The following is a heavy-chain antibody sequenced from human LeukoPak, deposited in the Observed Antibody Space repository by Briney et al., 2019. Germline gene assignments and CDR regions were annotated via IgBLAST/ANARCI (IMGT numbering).Heavy chain of an antibody. Sequence: ASVKVSCKASGYTFTGYYMHWVRQAPGQGLEWMGWINPNSGGTNYAQKFQGRVTMTRDTSISTAYMELSRLRSDDTAVYYCARRPGRITVFDIWGQGTIVTVSS. J-gene: IGHJ3*02. CDR1: GYTFTGYY. D-gene: IGHD3-3*01. CDR3: ARRPGRITVFDI. CDR2: INPNSGGT. V-gene: IGHV1-2*02.